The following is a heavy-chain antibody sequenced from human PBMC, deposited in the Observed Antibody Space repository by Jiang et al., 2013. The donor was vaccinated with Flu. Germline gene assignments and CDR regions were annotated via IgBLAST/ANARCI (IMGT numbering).Heavy chain of an antibody. V-gene: IGHV1-46*01. Sequence: SGAEVKKPGASVKVSCKASGYTFTSYYMHWVRQAPGQGLEWMGIINPSGGSTSYAQKFQGGVTMTRDTSTSTVYMELSSLRSEDTAVYYCARLGTDYDPSRGYYGMDVWGQGTTVTVSS. CDR3: ARLGTDYDPSRGYYGMDV. D-gene: IGHD3-3*01. CDR1: GYTFTSYY. CDR2: INPSGGST. J-gene: IGHJ6*02.